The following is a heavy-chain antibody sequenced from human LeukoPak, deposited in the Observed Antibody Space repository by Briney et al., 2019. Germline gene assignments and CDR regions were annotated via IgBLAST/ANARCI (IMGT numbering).Heavy chain of an antibody. CDR1: GYTITGYY. V-gene: IGHV1-2*02. D-gene: IGHD6-13*01. Sequence: GASVKVSCKASGYTITGYYMHWVRQAPGQGLEWMGWINPNSGGTNYAQKFQGRVTMTRDTSISTAYMELSRLRSDDTAVYYCARGAGSSWYNYYMDVWGKGTTVTVSS. CDR3: ARGAGSSWYNYYMDV. J-gene: IGHJ6*03. CDR2: INPNSGGT.